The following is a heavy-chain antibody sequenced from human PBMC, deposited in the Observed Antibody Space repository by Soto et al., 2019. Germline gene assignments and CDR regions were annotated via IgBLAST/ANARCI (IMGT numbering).Heavy chain of an antibody. D-gene: IGHD5-18*01. CDR2: IYYSGST. J-gene: IGHJ5*02. CDR3: ARHQLVDTAMLDNWFDP. V-gene: IGHV4-39*01. Sequence: SETLSLTCTVSGGSISSSSYYWGWIRQPPGKVLEWIGSIYYSGSTYYNPSLKSRVTISVDTSKNQFSLKLSSVTAADTAVYYCARHQLVDTAMLDNWFDPWGQGTLVTVSS. CDR1: GGSISSSSYY.